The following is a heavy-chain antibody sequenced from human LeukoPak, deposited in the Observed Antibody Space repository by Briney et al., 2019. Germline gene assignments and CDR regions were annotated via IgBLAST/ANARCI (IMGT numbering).Heavy chain of an antibody. D-gene: IGHD1-1*01. V-gene: IGHV4-38-2*02. CDR3: AADRTGLAFDI. CDR2: IYHSGST. J-gene: IGHJ3*02. CDR1: GYSISRGHY. Sequence: SGALSHTCTVTGYSISRGHYWGWIRQPPGKGLEWIGSIYHSGSTYYTPSLKSRVTISVDTSKIQFSLKLSAVTAADTAVYYCAADRTGLAFDIWGQGTMVTVSS.